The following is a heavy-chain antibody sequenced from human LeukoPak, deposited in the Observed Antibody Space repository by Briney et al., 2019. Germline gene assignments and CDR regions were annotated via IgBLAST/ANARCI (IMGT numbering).Heavy chain of an antibody. J-gene: IGHJ4*02. CDR2: ISGSGGST. Sequence: HPGGSLRLSYAASGFTFSSYAMSWVRQAPGKGLEWVSAISGSGGSTYYADSVKGRFTISRDNSKNTLYLQMNSLRAEDTAVYYFAKDPVSFNGVFDYWGKETLVTVSS. V-gene: IGHV3-23*01. D-gene: IGHD2-8*01. CDR3: AKDPVSFNGVFDY. CDR1: GFTFSSYA.